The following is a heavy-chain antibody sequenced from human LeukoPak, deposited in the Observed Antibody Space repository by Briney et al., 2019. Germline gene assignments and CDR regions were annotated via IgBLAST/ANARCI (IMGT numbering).Heavy chain of an antibody. J-gene: IGHJ4*02. V-gene: IGHV5-51*01. Sequence: GESLKISCKGSGYSFTSYWIGWVRQMPGKGLEWMGIIYPGDSDTRHSPSFQGQVTISADKSISTAYLQWSSLKASDTAMYYCARLPMTTVTTRHFDYWGQGTLVTVSS. D-gene: IGHD4-17*01. CDR2: IYPGDSDT. CDR1: GYSFTSYW. CDR3: ARLPMTTVTTRHFDY.